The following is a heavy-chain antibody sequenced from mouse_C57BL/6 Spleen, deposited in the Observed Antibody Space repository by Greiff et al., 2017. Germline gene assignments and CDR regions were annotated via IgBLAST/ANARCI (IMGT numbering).Heavy chain of an antibody. V-gene: IGHV1-82*01. CDR2: IYPGDGDT. D-gene: IGHD2-3*01. J-gene: IGHJ4*01. Sequence: VQLVESGPELVKPGASVKISCKASGYAFSSSWMNWVKQRPGKGLEWIGRIYPGDGDTNYNGKFKGKATLTADKSSSTAYMQLSSLTSEDSAVYFCARGGWPYAMDYWGQGTSATVSS. CDR1: GYAFSSSW. CDR3: ARGGWPYAMDY.